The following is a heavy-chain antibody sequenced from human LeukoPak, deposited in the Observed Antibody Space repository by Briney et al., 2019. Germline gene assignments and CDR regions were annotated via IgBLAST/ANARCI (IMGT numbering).Heavy chain of an antibody. J-gene: IGHJ2*01. CDR2: IIPIFGTA. D-gene: IGHD2/OR15-2a*01. CDR3: ARGGTDYFSAGYFDL. V-gene: IGHV1-69*05. CDR1: GGTFSSYA. Sequence: ASVKVSCKASGGTFSSYAISWVRQAPGQGLEWMGRIIPIFGTANYAQNFQGRVTITTDESTSTAYMELSSLRSEDTAVYYCARGGTDYFSAGYFDLWGRGTLVTVSS.